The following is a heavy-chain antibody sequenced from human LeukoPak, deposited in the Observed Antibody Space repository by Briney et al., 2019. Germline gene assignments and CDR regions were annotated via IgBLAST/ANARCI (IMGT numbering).Heavy chain of an antibody. CDR2: ISYDGSNK. V-gene: IGHV3-30*14. Sequence: QPGGSLRLSCAASGFTFSSYAMHWVRQAPGKGLEWVAVISYDGSNKYYADSVKGRFTISRDNSKNTLYLQMNSLRAEDTAVYYCARSIVVVPAGPLDAFDIWGQGTMVTVSS. CDR1: GFTFSSYA. D-gene: IGHD2-2*01. CDR3: ARSIVVVPAGPLDAFDI. J-gene: IGHJ3*02.